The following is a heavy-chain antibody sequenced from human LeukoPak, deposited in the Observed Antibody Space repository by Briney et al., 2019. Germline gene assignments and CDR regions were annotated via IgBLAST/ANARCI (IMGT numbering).Heavy chain of an antibody. V-gene: IGHV1-2*02. Sequence: ASVKVSCKASGYTFTGSYMHWVRQAPGQGLEWMGWIKASCGGTNYAQKFQGRVTMTRDTSISTAYMELSRLRSDDTAVYYCARDILSGSYTDYWGQGTLVTVSS. CDR2: IKASCGGT. CDR3: ARDILSGSYTDY. CDR1: GYTFTGSY. J-gene: IGHJ4*02. D-gene: IGHD1-26*01.